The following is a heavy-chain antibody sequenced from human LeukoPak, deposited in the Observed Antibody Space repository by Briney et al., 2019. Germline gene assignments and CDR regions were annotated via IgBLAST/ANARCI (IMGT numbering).Heavy chain of an antibody. J-gene: IGHJ5*02. CDR2: IRYDGSNK. D-gene: IGHD6-19*01. V-gene: IGHV3-30*02. Sequence: GGSLRLSCAASGFIFSSYGMHWVRQAPDKGLEWVAFIRYDGSNKYYADSVKGRFTISRDNSKNTLDLQMKSLRSEDTAVYYCARASSGWYNPLNWFDPWGQGTLVTVSS. CDR1: GFIFSSYG. CDR3: ARASSGWYNPLNWFDP.